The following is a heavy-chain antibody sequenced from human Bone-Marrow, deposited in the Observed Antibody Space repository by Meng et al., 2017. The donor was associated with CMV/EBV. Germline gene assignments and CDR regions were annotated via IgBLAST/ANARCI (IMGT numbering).Heavy chain of an antibody. V-gene: IGHV1-2*02. CDR1: GYTFTGYY. Sequence: ASVKVSCKASGYTFTGYYMHWVRQAPGQGLEWMGWINPSSGGTNNAQKFQGRVTMTRDTSISTAYMELSRLRSDDTAVYYCARDGARTVTPNHYYYYGMDVWGQGTTVTVSS. CDR2: INPSSGGT. CDR3: ARDGARTVTPNHYYYYGMDV. D-gene: IGHD4-11*01. J-gene: IGHJ6*02.